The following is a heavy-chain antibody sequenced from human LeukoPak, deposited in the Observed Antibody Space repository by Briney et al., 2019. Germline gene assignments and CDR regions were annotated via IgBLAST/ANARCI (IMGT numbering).Heavy chain of an antibody. Sequence: GWALRLSCAASGFTFRRYGMHWVRPAPAKEVAGVACLRHEGRKKLYADSLNARFTISRDNSKKILYLPMNSLRDDDTGVYYFANVTQGAWYEDYWGQGTLVVVSS. D-gene: IGHD6-13*01. CDR2: LRHEGRKK. V-gene: IGHV3-30*02. CDR3: ANVTQGAWYEDY. J-gene: IGHJ4*02. CDR1: GFTFRRYG.